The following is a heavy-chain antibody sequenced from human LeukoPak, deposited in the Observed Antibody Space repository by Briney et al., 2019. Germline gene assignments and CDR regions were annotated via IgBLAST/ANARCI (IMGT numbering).Heavy chain of an antibody. CDR1: GGSISSYY. D-gene: IGHD2-2*01. CDR2: IYTSGST. Sequence: SETLSLTCTVSGGSISSYYWSWIRQPAGKGLEWIGRIYTSGSTNYNPSLKSRVTISVDTSKNQFSLKLSSVTAADTAVYYCARGPPEARYCSSTSCPPDYYYGMDVWGQGTTVTVSS. J-gene: IGHJ6*02. CDR3: ARGPPEARYCSSTSCPPDYYYGMDV. V-gene: IGHV4-4*07.